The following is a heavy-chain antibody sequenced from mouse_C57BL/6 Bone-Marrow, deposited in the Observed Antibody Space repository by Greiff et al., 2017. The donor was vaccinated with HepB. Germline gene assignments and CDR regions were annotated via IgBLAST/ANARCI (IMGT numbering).Heavy chain of an antibody. CDR2: IYPRSGNT. Sequence: VQLQQSGAELARPGASVKLSCKASGYTFTSYGISWVKQRTGQGLEWIGEIYPRSGNTYYNEKFKGKATLTADKSSSTAYMELRSLTSEDSAVYFCASPYNWGQGTTLTVSS. D-gene: IGHD2-10*01. J-gene: IGHJ2*01. CDR3: ASPYN. CDR1: GYTFTSYG. V-gene: IGHV1-81*01.